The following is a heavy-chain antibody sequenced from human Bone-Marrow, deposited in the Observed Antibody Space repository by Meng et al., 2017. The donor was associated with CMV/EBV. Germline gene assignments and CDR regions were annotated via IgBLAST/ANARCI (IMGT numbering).Heavy chain of an antibody. D-gene: IGHD3-10*02. CDR3: ARTTNYVPTYLDY. V-gene: IGHV3-30*04. CDR1: GFSFNSFA. Sequence: GGSLRLSCASSGFSFNSFAMHWVRQAPGKGLEWVALISYDGSKQYYADSVEGRFTISRDDSQNTLYLQMNSLGAEDTARYYCARTTNYVPTYLDYWGQGTVVTVSS. CDR2: ISYDGSKQ. J-gene: IGHJ4*02.